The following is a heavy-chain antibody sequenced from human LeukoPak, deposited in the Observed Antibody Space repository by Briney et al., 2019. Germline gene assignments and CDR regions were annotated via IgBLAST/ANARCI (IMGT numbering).Heavy chain of an antibody. CDR1: GGTFTSYA. CDR3: ARDRRLSRYSSSCSFDY. J-gene: IGHJ4*02. Sequence: SVKVSCKASGGTFTSYAISWVRQAPGQGLEWMGGIIPIFGTANYAQKFQGSVTITADESTSTAYMELSSLRSEDTAVYYCARDRRLSRYSSSCSFDYWGQGTLVTVSS. V-gene: IGHV1-69*13. CDR2: IIPIFGTA. D-gene: IGHD6-13*01.